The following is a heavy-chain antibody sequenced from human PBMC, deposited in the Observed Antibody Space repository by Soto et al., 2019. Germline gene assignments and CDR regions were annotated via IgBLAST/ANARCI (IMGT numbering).Heavy chain of an antibody. J-gene: IGHJ4*02. CDR2: IIPIFSTA. V-gene: IGHV1-69*01. CDR1: GGTFSSYA. D-gene: IGHD6-19*01. CDR3: ARLLQWPQEDY. Sequence: QVQLVQSGAEVKKPGSSVKVSCKASGGTFSSYAISWVRQAPGQGLEWMGGIIPIFSTANYSKKVTGRVTITADESTSTAYMELSSRRSEDKAVYYCARLLQWPQEDYWGQGTLLTV.